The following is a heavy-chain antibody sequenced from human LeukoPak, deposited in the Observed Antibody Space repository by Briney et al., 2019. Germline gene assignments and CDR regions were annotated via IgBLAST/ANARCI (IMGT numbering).Heavy chain of an antibody. J-gene: IGHJ4*02. D-gene: IGHD6-19*01. CDR1: GGSISSGGYY. CDR3: ARGAVAGNLGYEY. Sequence: SETLSLTCTVSGGSISSGGYYWSWIRQHPGKGLEWIGYIYYSGSTYYNPSLKSRVTISVDTSKNQFSLKLSSVTAADTAVYYCARGAVAGNLGYEYWGQGTLVTVSS. CDR2: IYYSGST. V-gene: IGHV4-31*03.